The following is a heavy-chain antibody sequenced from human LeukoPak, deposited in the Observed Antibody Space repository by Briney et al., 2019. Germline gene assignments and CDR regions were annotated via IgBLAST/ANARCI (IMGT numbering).Heavy chain of an antibody. J-gene: IGHJ6*03. CDR1: GYTFTGYY. V-gene: IGHV1-69*06. D-gene: IGHD6-6*01. Sequence: SVKVSCQASGYTFTGYYMHWIRQAPGQGLEWMGGIIPIFGTANYAQKFQGRVTITADKSTSTAYMELSSLRSEDTAVYYCAREIAASSYYYYYMDVWGKGTTVTVSS. CDR2: IIPIFGTA. CDR3: AREIAASSYYYYYMDV.